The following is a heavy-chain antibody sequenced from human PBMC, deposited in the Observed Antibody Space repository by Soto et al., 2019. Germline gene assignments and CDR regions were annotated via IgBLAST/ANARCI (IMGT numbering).Heavy chain of an antibody. J-gene: IGHJ4*02. D-gene: IGHD6-13*01. Sequence: QVQLVQSGAEVKKPGASVKVSCKASGYTFTSYYMHWVRQAPGQGLEWMGIINPSGGSTSYAQKFQGRGTVARDTSTSTVYMELSSLRSEDTAVYYCAKGGYDYNDYWGQGTLVTVSS. V-gene: IGHV1-46*03. CDR1: GYTFTSYY. CDR2: INPSGGST. CDR3: AKGGYDYNDY.